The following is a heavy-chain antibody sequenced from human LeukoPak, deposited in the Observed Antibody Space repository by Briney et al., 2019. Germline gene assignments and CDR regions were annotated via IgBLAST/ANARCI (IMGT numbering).Heavy chain of an antibody. V-gene: IGHV1-18*01. Sequence: ASVKVSCKASGYTFTSYGISWVRQAPGQGLEWMGWINAGEGNTKYSQKFQGRVTITRDTSASTVYMELSSLRSEDTAVYYCARRLYDYVWGSYRPFDYWGQGTLVTVSS. D-gene: IGHD3-16*02. CDR1: GYTFTSYG. J-gene: IGHJ4*02. CDR3: ARRLYDYVWGSYRPFDY. CDR2: INAGEGNT.